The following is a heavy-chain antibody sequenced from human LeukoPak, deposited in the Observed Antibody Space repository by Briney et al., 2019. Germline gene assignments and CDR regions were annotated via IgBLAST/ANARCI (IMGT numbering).Heavy chain of an antibody. Sequence: SETLSLTCTVSGGSVSSGTYYWSWIRQPPGKGLEWIGYIYYTASTNYNPSLKSRLTISVDTSKNQFSLKLSSVTAADTAVYYCARRGGSGRSFDYWGQGTLVTVSS. J-gene: IGHJ4*02. V-gene: IGHV4-61*01. CDR1: GGSVSSGTYY. CDR2: IYYTAST. D-gene: IGHD3-10*01. CDR3: ARRGGSGRSFDY.